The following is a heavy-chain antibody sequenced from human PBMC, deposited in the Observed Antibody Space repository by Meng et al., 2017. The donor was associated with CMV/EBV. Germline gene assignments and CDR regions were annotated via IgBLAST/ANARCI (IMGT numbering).Heavy chain of an antibody. Sequence: GESLKISCAASGFTFSSYWMHWVRQAPGKGLVWVSRINSDESSTSYADSVKGRFTISRDNAKNTLYLQMNSQRAEDTAVYYCAREDYGYYGMDVWGQGTTVTVSS. CDR1: GFTFSSYW. J-gene: IGHJ6*02. CDR2: INSDESST. CDR3: AREDYGYYGMDV. V-gene: IGHV3-74*01.